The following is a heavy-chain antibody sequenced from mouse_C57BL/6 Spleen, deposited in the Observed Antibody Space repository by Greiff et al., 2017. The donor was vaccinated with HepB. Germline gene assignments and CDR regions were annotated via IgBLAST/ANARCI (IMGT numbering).Heavy chain of an antibody. D-gene: IGHD1-1*01. CDR2: INPNNGGT. J-gene: IGHJ3*01. CDR1: GYTFTDYY. CDR3: ARSRYYGSSPFAY. Sequence: EVQLQQSGPELVKPGASVKISCKASGYTFTDYYMNWVKQSHGKSLEWIGDINPNNGGTSYNQKFKGKATLTVDKSSSTAYMELRSLTSEDSAVYYGARSRYYGSSPFAYGGQGTLVTVSA. V-gene: IGHV1-26*01.